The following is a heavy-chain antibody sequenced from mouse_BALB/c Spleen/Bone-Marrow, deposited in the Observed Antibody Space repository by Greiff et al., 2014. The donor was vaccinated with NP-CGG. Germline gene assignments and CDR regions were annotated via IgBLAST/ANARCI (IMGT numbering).Heavy chain of an antibody. V-gene: IGHV1S56*01. D-gene: IGHD2-3*01. J-gene: IGHJ1*01. CDR2: INPGDGSA. Sequence: QVQLQQSGPELVKPGTLVKMSCKASGYTFTSYDINWVKQRSGQGLELIGWINPGDGSAKYNEKFKGKATLTADKSSSTAYMQLGSLTSENTAVYFCAGSGDGYYWYFDVWGAGTMVTVSS. CDR1: GYTFTSYD. CDR3: AGSGDGYYWYFDV.